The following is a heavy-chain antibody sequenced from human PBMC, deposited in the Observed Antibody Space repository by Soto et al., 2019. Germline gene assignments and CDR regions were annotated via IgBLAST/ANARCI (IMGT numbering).Heavy chain of an antibody. J-gene: IGHJ4*02. Sequence: SETLSLTCAVYGGSFSGYYWSWIRQPPGKGLEWIGEINHSGSTNYNPSLKSRVTISVDTSKNQFSLKLSSVTAADTAVYYCASSSFDSSGYYSRYLGQGTLVTVSS. CDR1: GGSFSGYY. V-gene: IGHV4-34*01. CDR3: ASSSFDSSGYYSRY. D-gene: IGHD3-22*01. CDR2: INHSGST.